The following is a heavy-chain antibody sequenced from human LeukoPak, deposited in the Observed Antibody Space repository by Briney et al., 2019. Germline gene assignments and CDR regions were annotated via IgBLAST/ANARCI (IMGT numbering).Heavy chain of an antibody. Sequence: GVSLRLSCAVSGFTFNNYGMSWVRQAPGKGLEWVSAISGSGFNTYYADSVKGRFTISRDNSKNTLYLQMNSLRAEDTAVYYCAKLTDGSELAYYFDYWGQGTLVTVSS. V-gene: IGHV3-23*01. CDR2: ISGSGFNT. CDR3: AKLTDGSELAYYFDY. CDR1: GFTFNNYG. D-gene: IGHD3-10*01. J-gene: IGHJ4*02.